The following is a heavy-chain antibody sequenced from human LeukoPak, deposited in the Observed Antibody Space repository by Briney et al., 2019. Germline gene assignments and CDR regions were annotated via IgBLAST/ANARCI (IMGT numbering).Heavy chain of an antibody. CDR1: GFTFSSYR. Sequence: GGSLRLSCAASGFTFSSYRMSWVRQAPGKGLEWVANINQDGGEKYYVDSVKGRFTTSRDNAKNSLYLQMNSLRAEDTAVYHCATGRSCTTCYLPDYWGQGTLVTVSS. D-gene: IGHD2-2*01. CDR3: ATGRSCTTCYLPDY. J-gene: IGHJ4*02. V-gene: IGHV3-7*01. CDR2: INQDGGEK.